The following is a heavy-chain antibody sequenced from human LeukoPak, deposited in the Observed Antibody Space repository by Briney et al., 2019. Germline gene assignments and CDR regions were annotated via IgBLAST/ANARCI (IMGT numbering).Heavy chain of an antibody. D-gene: IGHD1-26*01. CDR2: ISAYNGNT. J-gene: IGHJ4*02. CDR1: DYTFTSYG. Sequence: ASVKVSCKASDYTFTSYGISWVRQAPGQGLEWMGWISAYNGNTNYAQKLQGRVTMTTGTSTSTAYMELRSLRSDDTAVYYCARFGLYSGSYWAFDYWGQGTLVTVSS. V-gene: IGHV1-18*01. CDR3: ARFGLYSGSYWAFDY.